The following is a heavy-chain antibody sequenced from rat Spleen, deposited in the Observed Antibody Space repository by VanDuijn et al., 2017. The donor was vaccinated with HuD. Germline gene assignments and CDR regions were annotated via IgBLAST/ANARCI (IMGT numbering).Heavy chain of an antibody. CDR3: ATRKFMYTTDWFPY. J-gene: IGHJ3*01. CDR1: GFTFSDYA. CDR2: IIFDGSST. D-gene: IGHD1-6*01. Sequence: EVQLVESGGGLVQPGNSLKVSCAASGFTFSDYAMAWVRQSPKKGLEWVAPIIFDGSSTYYRDSVKGRFTISRDNAKSTLYLQMDSLRSEDTATYYCATRKFMYTTDWFPYWGHGTLVTVSS. V-gene: IGHV5-17*01.